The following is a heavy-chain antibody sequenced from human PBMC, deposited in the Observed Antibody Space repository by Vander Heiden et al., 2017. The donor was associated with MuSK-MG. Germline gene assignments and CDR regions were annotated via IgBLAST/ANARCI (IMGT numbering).Heavy chain of an antibody. V-gene: IGHV4-59*01. D-gene: IGHD5-18*01. CDR3: ARGPQLWSYWYCDL. Sequence: QVQLPESGLGLVKPSATLSLTCTVSGGSISSYYWSWIRQPPGKGLEWIGYIYYSGSTNYNPSLKSRVTISVDTSKNQFSLKLSSVTAADTAVYYCARGPQLWSYWYCDLWGRGTLVTVSS. CDR2: IYYSGST. CDR1: GGSISSYY. J-gene: IGHJ2*01.